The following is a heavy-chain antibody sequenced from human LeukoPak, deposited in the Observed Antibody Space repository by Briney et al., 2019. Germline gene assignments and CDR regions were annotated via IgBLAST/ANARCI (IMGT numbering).Heavy chain of an antibody. Sequence: KPSETLSLTCTVSGDSISSYYWNWIRQPAGKGLEWIGRFHTNGSSNYNPSLKSRLTMSIDTSKNQFSLKLTSVTAAETAVYYCARDRAHHALGTYGDDFYYMDVWGKGTTVTVSS. D-gene: IGHD3-10*01. CDR1: GDSISSYY. CDR2: FHTNGSS. CDR3: ARDRAHHALGTYGDDFYYMDV. J-gene: IGHJ6*03. V-gene: IGHV4-4*07.